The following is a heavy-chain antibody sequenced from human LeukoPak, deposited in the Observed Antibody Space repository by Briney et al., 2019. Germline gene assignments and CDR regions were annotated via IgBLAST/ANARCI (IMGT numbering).Heavy chain of an antibody. J-gene: IGHJ4*02. CDR2: IYYSGST. D-gene: IGHD2-15*01. Sequence: SETLSLTCTVSGGSISSYYWSWIRQPPGKGLEWIGYIYYSGSTNYNPSLKSRVTISVDTSKNQFSLKLSSVTAADTAVYYCARRFYGYCSGGSCLRAYYFDYWGQGTLVTVSS. CDR3: ARRFYGYCSGGSCLRAYYFDY. CDR1: GGSISSYY. V-gene: IGHV4-59*01.